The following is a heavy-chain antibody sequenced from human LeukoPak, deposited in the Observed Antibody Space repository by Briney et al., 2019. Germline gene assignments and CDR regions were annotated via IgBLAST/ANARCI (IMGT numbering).Heavy chain of an antibody. Sequence: PGGSLRLSCAASGFTFSSYWMHWVRQAPGKGLVWVSRINTGGSTTDCADSVKGRFTISRDNAKNTLYPQMNSLRAEDTAVYYCSRDLRGRDDYWGQGILVIVSS. CDR2: INTGGSTT. CDR3: SRDLRGRDDY. V-gene: IGHV3-74*01. CDR1: GFTFSSYW. J-gene: IGHJ4*02. D-gene: IGHD5-24*01.